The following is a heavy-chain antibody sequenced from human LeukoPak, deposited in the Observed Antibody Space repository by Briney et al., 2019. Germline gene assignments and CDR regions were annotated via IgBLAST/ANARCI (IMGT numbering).Heavy chain of an antibody. V-gene: IGHV3-7*01. J-gene: IGHJ4*02. CDR3: ARDVRTLDY. CDR1: GFTFSYYW. Sequence: GGSLRLSCVASGFTFSYYWMSWVRRAPGKGLEWVANIKQDGSETYYVDSVKGRFTISRDNAKNSLYLQMNSLRAEDTAVCYCARDVRTLDYWGQGTLVTVSS. CDR2: IKQDGSET.